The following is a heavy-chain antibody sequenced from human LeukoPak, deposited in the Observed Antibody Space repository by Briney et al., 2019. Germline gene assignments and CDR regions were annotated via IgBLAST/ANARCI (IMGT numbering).Heavy chain of an antibody. J-gene: IGHJ4*02. CDR2: IYFRGTP. CDR3: ARGGSWYGD. Sequence: SSETLSLTCSVSGGSISGYYWSWIRQPPGKGLEWIGYIYFRGTPNYYPSLQSRVTISLDTSKNQFSLKLRSVTAAYTAVYYCARGGSWYGDWGQGTLVTVSS. V-gene: IGHV4-4*08. D-gene: IGHD6-13*01. CDR1: GGSISGYY.